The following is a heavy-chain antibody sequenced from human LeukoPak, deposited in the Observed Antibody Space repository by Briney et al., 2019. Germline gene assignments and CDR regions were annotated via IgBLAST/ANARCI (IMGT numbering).Heavy chain of an antibody. D-gene: IGHD2-21*02. CDR3: ARDPRWLAYCGGDCYPTYFDY. CDR2: MSYDGSNK. Sequence: GGSLRLSCAASGFTFSDYAMHWVRQAPGKGLEWVAVMSYDGSNKYYADSVKGRFTISRDNSKNTLYLQMNSLRAEDTAVYYCARDPRWLAYCGGDCYPTYFDYWGQGTLVTVSS. J-gene: IGHJ4*02. V-gene: IGHV3-30-3*01. CDR1: GFTFSDYA.